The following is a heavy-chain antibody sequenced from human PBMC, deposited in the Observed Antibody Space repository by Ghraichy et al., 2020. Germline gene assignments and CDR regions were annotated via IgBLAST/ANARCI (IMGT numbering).Heavy chain of an antibody. Sequence: SETLSLTCAVYGGSFSGYYWSWIRQPPGKGLEWIGEINHSGSTNYNPSLKSRVTISVDTSKNQFSLKLNSVTAADTAVYYCREQYYDTSAYTDYWGQGTLVTVSS. CDR3: REQYYDTSAYTDY. CDR2: INHSGST. V-gene: IGHV4-34*01. D-gene: IGHD3-22*01. J-gene: IGHJ4*02. CDR1: GGSFSGYY.